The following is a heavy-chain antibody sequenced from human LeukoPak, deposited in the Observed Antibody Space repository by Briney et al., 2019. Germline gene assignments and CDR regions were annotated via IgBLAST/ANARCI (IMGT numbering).Heavy chain of an antibody. CDR3: AREDGDYVKDC. CDR2: IYDGGNP. J-gene: IGHJ4*02. CDR1: GYSISSGYY. V-gene: IGHV4-38-2*02. D-gene: IGHD4-17*01. Sequence: SSETLSLTCAVSGYSISSGYYWGWIRQPPGKGLEWIGSIYDGGNPYYNPSLKSRVTISVDRSKNQFSLELNSVTAADTAVYYCAREDGDYVKDCWDQGTLVTVSS.